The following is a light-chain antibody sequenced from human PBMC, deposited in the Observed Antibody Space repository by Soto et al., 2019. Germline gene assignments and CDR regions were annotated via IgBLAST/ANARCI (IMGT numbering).Light chain of an antibody. CDR1: SSNIGAGYD. CDR3: QSYDSSLSGSV. Sequence: QSVLTQPPSVSGAPGQRVTISCTGSSSNIGAGYDVHWYLQLPGTAPKLLIYGNSHRPSGVPDRFSGSKSGTSASLAITGLQAEDEADYHCQSYDSSLSGSVFGGGTKLTV. J-gene: IGLJ2*01. CDR2: GNS. V-gene: IGLV1-40*01.